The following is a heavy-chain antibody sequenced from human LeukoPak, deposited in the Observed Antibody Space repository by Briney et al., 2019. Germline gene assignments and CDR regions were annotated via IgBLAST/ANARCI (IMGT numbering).Heavy chain of an antibody. D-gene: IGHD3-22*01. Sequence: ASVKVSCKASGYTFTSYGISWVRQAPGQGLEWMGWISAYNGNTNYAQKLQGRVTMTTDTSTSTAYMELRSLRSDDTAVYCCARDSSDSSGYYYQPFDYWGQGTLVTVSS. CDR2: ISAYNGNT. CDR3: ARDSSDSSGYYYQPFDY. V-gene: IGHV1-18*01. J-gene: IGHJ4*02. CDR1: GYTFTSYG.